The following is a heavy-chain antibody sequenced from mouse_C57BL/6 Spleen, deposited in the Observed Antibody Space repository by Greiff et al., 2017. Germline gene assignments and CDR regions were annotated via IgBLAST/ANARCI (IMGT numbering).Heavy chain of an antibody. CDR1: GYTFTDYN. CDR3: ARNYYGSSLYWYFDV. V-gene: IGHV1-18*01. J-gene: IGHJ1*03. CDR2: INPNNGGT. D-gene: IGHD1-1*01. Sequence: EVQLQQSGPELVKPGASVKIPCKASGYTFTDYNMDWVKQSHGKSLEWIGDINPNNGGTIYNQKFKGKATLTVDKSSSTAYMELRSLTSEDTAVYYCARNYYGSSLYWYFDVWGTGATVTVSS.